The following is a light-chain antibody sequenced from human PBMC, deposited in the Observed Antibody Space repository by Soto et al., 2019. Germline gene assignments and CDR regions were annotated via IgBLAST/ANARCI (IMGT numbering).Light chain of an antibody. CDR2: EVS. V-gene: IGLV2-14*01. CDR3: SSYTSSRIYV. Sequence: SVLTQPASVSGSPGQSITISCTGTSSDIGAYNYISWYQHHPGKAPKLIIYEVSNRPSGVSNRLSGSKSGNTAALTISGLQAEDEADYYCSSYTSSRIYVFGTGTKLTVL. J-gene: IGLJ1*01. CDR1: SSDIGAYNY.